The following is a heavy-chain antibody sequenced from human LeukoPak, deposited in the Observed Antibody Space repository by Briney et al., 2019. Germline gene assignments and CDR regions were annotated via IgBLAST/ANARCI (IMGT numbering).Heavy chain of an antibody. Sequence: ASVKVSCKASGYTFTGYYMHWVRQAPGQGLEWMGRINPNSGGTNYAQKFQGRVTMTRDTSISTAYMELSRLRSDDTAVYYCARDTHYGGYDEDRPLDYWGQGTLVTVSS. CDR2: INPNSGGT. D-gene: IGHD5-12*01. V-gene: IGHV1-2*06. CDR1: GYTFTGYY. CDR3: ARDTHYGGYDEDRPLDY. J-gene: IGHJ4*02.